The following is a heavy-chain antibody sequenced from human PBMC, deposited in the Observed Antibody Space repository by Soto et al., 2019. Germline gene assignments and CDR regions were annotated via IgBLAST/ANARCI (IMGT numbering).Heavy chain of an antibody. D-gene: IGHD2-21*02. CDR1: GGTFSSYA. CDR2: IIPIFGTA. J-gene: IGHJ3*02. V-gene: IGHV1-69*13. CDR3: ARRVAYCGGDCYSALDI. Sequence: RASVKVSCKASGGTFSSYAISWVRQAPGQGLEWMGGIIPIFGTANYAQKFQGRVTITADESTSTAYMELSSLRSEDTAVYYCARRVAYCGGDCYSALDIWGQGTMVTVSS.